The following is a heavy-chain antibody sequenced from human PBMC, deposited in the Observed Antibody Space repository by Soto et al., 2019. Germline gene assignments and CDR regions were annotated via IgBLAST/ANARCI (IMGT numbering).Heavy chain of an antibody. Sequence: GGSLRLSCTGSGFTFAYYPISWVRQAPGKGLEWLGFIRRQEHGGTTAYSASVEVSFTISRDNSKSTLDLQMNSLRVEDTAVYYCAKGPAAIKSWFDPWGQGTQVTVSS. V-gene: IGHV3-49*02. CDR3: AKGPAAIKSWFDP. J-gene: IGHJ5*02. CDR1: GFTFAYYP. D-gene: IGHD2-2*02. CDR2: IRRQEHGGTT.